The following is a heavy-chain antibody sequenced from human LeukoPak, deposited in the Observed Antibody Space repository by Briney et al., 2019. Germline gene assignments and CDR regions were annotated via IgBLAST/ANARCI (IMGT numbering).Heavy chain of an antibody. CDR3: ARMYRRSGSHRDAFDI. V-gene: IGHV2-70*17. CDR2: IDWDKAK. CDR1: GFSLSSSGMC. J-gene: IGHJ3*02. D-gene: IGHD1-26*01. Sequence: SGPALVEPTQTLTLTCTFSGFSLSSSGMCVTWIRQPPGKALEWLARIDWDKAKFYNTSLNTRLTASKDTSKNQVVLKMTNMDPVDTATYYCARMYRRSGSHRDAFDIWGRGTMVTVSS.